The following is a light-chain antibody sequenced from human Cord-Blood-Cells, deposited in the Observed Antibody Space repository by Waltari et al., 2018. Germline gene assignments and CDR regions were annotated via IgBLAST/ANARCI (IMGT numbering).Light chain of an antibody. J-gene: IGKJ4*01. CDR1: QSVSSY. CDR2: DAS. CDR3: QQRSNWALT. V-gene: IGKV3-11*01. Sequence: DIVLTQSPATLSLSPGERATLSCRASQSVSSYLAWYQQKPGQAPRLLIYDASNRATGIPARFSGSGSGTDFTLTISSLEPEDLAVYYCQQRSNWALTFGGGTKVEIE.